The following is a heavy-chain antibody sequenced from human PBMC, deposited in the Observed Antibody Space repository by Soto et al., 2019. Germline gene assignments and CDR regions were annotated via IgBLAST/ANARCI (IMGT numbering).Heavy chain of an antibody. CDR1: GFTFRDCA. V-gene: IGHV3-23*01. CDR2: ISGNGDSA. D-gene: IGHD6-19*01. J-gene: IGHJ4*02. Sequence: VQLLESGGGLVQPGGSLRLSCAASGFTFRDCAMNWVRLSPGKGLEWVSDISGNGDSARHADSVKGRFTISRDNSRNTLYLQMNSLRVDDTAVYYCGKERRGSGWSVCNFWGQGTLVTVSS. CDR3: GKERRGSGWSVCNF.